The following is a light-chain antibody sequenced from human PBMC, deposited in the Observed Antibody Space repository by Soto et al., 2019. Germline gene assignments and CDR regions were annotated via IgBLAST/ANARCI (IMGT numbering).Light chain of an antibody. V-gene: IGLV1-44*01. CDR1: SSNIGSNT. Sequence: SDLPQPPSASGTPGQRVTISCSGSSSNIGSNTVNWYQQLPGTAPKLLIYSNNQRPSGVPDRFSGSKSGTSASLAISGLQSEDEADYYCAAWDDSLNGLVFGTGTKVTVL. J-gene: IGLJ1*01. CDR3: AAWDDSLNGLV. CDR2: SNN.